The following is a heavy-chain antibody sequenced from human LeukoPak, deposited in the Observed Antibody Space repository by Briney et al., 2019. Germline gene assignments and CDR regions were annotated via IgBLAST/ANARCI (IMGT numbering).Heavy chain of an antibody. D-gene: IGHD2-2*02. J-gene: IGHJ6*03. Sequence: SQTLSLPCTVSGGSISSGGYYWSWIRQHPGKGLEWIRYVYYSGSTYYNPSLKSRVTISVDTPKNQFSLKLSSVTAADTAVYYCARERGDIVVVPAAIPPRYYYYMDVWGKGTTVTVSS. CDR1: GGSISSGGYY. CDR2: VYYSGST. V-gene: IGHV4-31*03. CDR3: ARERGDIVVVPAAIPPRYYYYMDV.